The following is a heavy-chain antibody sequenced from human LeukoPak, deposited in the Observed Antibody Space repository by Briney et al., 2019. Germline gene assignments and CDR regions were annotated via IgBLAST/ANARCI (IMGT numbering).Heavy chain of an antibody. CDR1: GDSISTYY. CDR3: ARDSSSPPEGWLDP. V-gene: IGHV4-59*01. CDR2: IYYTGST. Sequence: PSGTLSLTCSVSGDSISTYYWNWIRQPPGKGLEWIGYIYYTGSTNYNPSLKSRVTISVDTSKNQFSLTLRSATAADTAVYYCARDSSSPPEGWLDPWGQGSLVTVSS. D-gene: IGHD6-6*01. J-gene: IGHJ5*02.